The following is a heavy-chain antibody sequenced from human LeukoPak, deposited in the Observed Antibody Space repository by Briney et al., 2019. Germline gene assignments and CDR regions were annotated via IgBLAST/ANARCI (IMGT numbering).Heavy chain of an antibody. V-gene: IGHV1-18*01. Sequence: ASVKVSCKASGYTFTSYGISWVRQAPGQGLEWMGWISAYNGNTNYAQKLQGRVTMTTDTSTSTAYMELRSLRSDDTAVYYCARALGPYYDYVWGSYRLDAFDNWGQGTMVTVSS. D-gene: IGHD3-16*02. CDR1: GYTFTSYG. CDR2: ISAYNGNT. J-gene: IGHJ3*02. CDR3: ARALGPYYDYVWGSYRLDAFDN.